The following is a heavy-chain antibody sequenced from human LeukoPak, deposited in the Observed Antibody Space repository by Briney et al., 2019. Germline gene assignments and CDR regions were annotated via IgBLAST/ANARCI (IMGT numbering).Heavy chain of an antibody. CDR1: GFTFRSYA. D-gene: IGHD4-17*01. J-gene: IGHJ3*02. CDR2: ISGSGSAT. V-gene: IGHV3-23*01. CDR3: AKDQYGEAFDI. Sequence: TGGSLRLSCAASGFTFRSYAMNWVRQAPGEGLEWVSAISGSGSATYYADSVKGRFTISSDNSKNTLYLQMNSMRAEDTAVYYCAKDQYGEAFDIWGPGTMVTVSS.